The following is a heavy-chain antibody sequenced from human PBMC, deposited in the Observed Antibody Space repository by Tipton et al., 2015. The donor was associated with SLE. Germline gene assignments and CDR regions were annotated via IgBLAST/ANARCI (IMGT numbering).Heavy chain of an antibody. J-gene: IGHJ4*02. CDR3: ASSIAEVRDYFDY. CDR2: IRYDGSNK. V-gene: IGHV3-30*02. D-gene: IGHD6-6*01. Sequence: GSLRLSCAASGFTFSSYGMHWVRQAPGKGLEWVAFIRYDGSNKYYADSVKGRFTISRDNSKNTLYLQMNSLRAEDTAVYYCASSIAEVRDYFDYWGQGTLVTVSS. CDR1: GFTFSSYG.